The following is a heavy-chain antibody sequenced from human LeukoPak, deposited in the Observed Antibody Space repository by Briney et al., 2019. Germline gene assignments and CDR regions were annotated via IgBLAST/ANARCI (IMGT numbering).Heavy chain of an antibody. V-gene: IGHV3-23*01. D-gene: IGHD3-22*01. J-gene: IGHJ3*02. CDR1: GFTFSSYA. CDR2: ISGSGGST. CDR3: AKSGIGYYDSSGYYFTGRLDAFDI. Sequence: GGSLRLSCAASGFTFSSYAMSWVRQAPGKGLEWVSAISGSGGSTYYADSVKGRFTISRDNSKNTLYLQMNSLRAEDTAVYYCAKSGIGYYDSSGYYFTGRLDAFDIWGQGTMVTVSS.